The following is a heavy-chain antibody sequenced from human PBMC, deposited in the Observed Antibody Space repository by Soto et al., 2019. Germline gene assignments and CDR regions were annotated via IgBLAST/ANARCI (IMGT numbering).Heavy chain of an antibody. CDR3: AKDSGYSGYDVYDYYYGMDV. D-gene: IGHD5-12*01. J-gene: IGHJ6*02. CDR1: GFTFSLYG. Sequence: LLVESGGGVVQPGRSLRLSCAASGFTFSLYGLHWVRQAPGKGLEWVAVTSYDGNKTYYADSVKGRFTISRDNSKNTLYLQMNSLRAEYTAVYYCAKDSGYSGYDVYDYYYGMDVWGQGTTVTVSS. CDR2: TSYDGNKT. V-gene: IGHV3-30*18.